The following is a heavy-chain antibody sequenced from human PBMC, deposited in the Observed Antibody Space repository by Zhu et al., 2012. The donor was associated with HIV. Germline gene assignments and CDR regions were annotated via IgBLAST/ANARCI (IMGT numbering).Heavy chain of an antibody. D-gene: IGHD3-10*01. CDR2: IYHRGTI. Sequence: QVQLQESGPGLVKASETLSLTCGVSGYSIRSGYYWGWIRQPPGKGLEWIGSIYHRGTIYYNPSLKSRVTLSMDTSKNQFSLKLSSVTAADTAVYYCSREYYGSGGYQVSYWGQGTRVIVAS. CDR3: SREYYGSGGYQVSY. CDR1: GYSIRSGYY. J-gene: IGHJ4*02. V-gene: IGHV4-38-2*02.